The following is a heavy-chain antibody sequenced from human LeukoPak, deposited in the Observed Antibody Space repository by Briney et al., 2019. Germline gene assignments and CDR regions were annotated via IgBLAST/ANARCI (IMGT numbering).Heavy chain of an antibody. CDR1: GFTFSNYW. D-gene: IGHD5-24*01. J-gene: IGHJ4*02. Sequence: GGSLRLSCAASGFTFSNYWMHWVRQAPGKGLEWVSAISGSGGSTYYADSVKGRFTISRDNSKNTLYLQMNSLRAEDTAVYYCARDGYNYGYFDYWGQGTLVTVSS. CDR3: ARDGYNYGYFDY. CDR2: ISGSGGST. V-gene: IGHV3-23*01.